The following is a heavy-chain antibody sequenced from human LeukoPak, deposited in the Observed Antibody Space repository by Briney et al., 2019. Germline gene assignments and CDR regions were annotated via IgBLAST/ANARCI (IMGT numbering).Heavy chain of an antibody. Sequence: ASETLSLTCAVSVGSISSYYWSWIRQPPGKGLEWSGYIYYSVGTNYNPSLKSRVTISVDTSKNQFSLKLSSVTAEDTAVYYCARGKSFDIWGQGTMVTVSS. CDR1: VGSISSYY. CDR3: ARGKSFDI. J-gene: IGHJ3*02. CDR2: IYYSVGT. V-gene: IGHV4-59*01.